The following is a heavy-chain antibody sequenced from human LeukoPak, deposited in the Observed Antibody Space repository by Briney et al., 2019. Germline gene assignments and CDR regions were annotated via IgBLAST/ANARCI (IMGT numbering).Heavy chain of an antibody. D-gene: IGHD6-19*01. J-gene: IGHJ4*02. CDR2: IIPIFGTA. CDR3: ARDRGYSSGWNDY. V-gene: IGHV1-69*13. Sequence: GASVKVSCKASGYTFTSYYMHWVRQAPGQGLEWMGGIIPIFGTANYAQKFQGGVTITADESTSTAYMELSSLRSEDTAVYYCARDRGYSSGWNDYWGQGTLVTVSS. CDR1: GYTFTSYY.